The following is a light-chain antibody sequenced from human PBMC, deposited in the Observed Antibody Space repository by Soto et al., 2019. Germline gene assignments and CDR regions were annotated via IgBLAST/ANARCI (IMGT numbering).Light chain of an antibody. Sequence: DIPMTQSPSSLSASVGDRVTISCRASQSISSYLNWYQQKPGKAPKLLIYAASSLQSGVPSRFSGSGSGTDFTLTIRSLQPEDFATYYCQQSYSIPWTFGQGTKVEIK. J-gene: IGKJ1*01. CDR3: QQSYSIPWT. V-gene: IGKV1-39*01. CDR2: AAS. CDR1: QSISSY.